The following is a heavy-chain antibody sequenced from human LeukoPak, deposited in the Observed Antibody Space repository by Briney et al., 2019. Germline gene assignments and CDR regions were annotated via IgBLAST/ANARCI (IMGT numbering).Heavy chain of an antibody. CDR2: IIPIFGTA. CDR3: ATLGWGVRDYYFDY. CDR1: GGTFSSYA. V-gene: IGHV1-69*13. J-gene: IGHJ4*02. Sequence: GASVKVSCKASGGTFSSYAISWVRQAPGQGLEWMGGIIPIFGTANYAQKFQGRVTITADESTSTAYMELSSLRSEDTAVYYCATLGWGVRDYYFDYWGQGTLVTVSS. D-gene: IGHD3-10*01.